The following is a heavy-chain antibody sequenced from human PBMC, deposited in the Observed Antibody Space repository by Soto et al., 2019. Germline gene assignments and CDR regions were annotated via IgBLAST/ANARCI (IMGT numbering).Heavy chain of an antibody. CDR3: ARRAQNCGGDCYAFDY. J-gene: IGHJ4*02. CDR1: GGTFSSYA. CDR2: IIPIFGTA. V-gene: IGHV1-69*13. Sequence: ASVKVSCKASGGTFSSYAISWVRQAPGQGLEWMGGIIPIFGTANYAQKFQGRVTITADESTSTAYMELSSLRSEDTAVYYCARRAQNCGGDCYAFDYWGQGTLVTVSS. D-gene: IGHD2-21*02.